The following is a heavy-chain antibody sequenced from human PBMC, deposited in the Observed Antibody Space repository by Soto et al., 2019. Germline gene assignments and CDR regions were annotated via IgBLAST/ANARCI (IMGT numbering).Heavy chain of an antibody. D-gene: IGHD3-22*01. CDR1: GYTLTELS. CDR3: ATALDYYDSSGYLDY. CDR2: FDPEDGET. V-gene: IGHV1-24*01. J-gene: IGHJ4*02. Sequence: ASVKVSCKVSGYTLTELSMHWVRQAPGKGLEWMGGFDPEDGETIYAQKFQGRVTMTGDTSTDTAYMELSSLRSEDTAVYYCATALDYYDSSGYLDYWGQGTLVTVSS.